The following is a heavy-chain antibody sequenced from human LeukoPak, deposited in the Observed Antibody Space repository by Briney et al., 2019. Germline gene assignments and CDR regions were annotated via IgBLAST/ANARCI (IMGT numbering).Heavy chain of an antibody. D-gene: IGHD6-13*01. CDR3: TRTYTTGYTSTNWFDP. Sequence: SETLSLTCTVSGYSISSGFYWDWIRQPPGKGLEWIGSIYHSGSTSYNPSLKSRVTISVDTSKNQFSLKLTSVTAADTAVYYCTRTYTTGYTSTNWFDPWGQGTLVTVSS. CDR1: GYSISSGFY. J-gene: IGHJ5*02. V-gene: IGHV4-38-2*02. CDR2: IYHSGST.